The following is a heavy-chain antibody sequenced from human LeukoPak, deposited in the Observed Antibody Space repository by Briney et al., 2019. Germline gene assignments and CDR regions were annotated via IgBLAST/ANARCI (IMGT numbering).Heavy chain of an antibody. Sequence: ASVKVSCKASGGTFTSYYIHWVRQAPGQGLEWMGIINCAGGSTRYAQKFQGRVTMTRDTSTSTVYMELSSLRSEDTAVYYCAREGELLGGFDIWGQGTMVTVSS. CDR2: INCAGGST. J-gene: IGHJ3*02. D-gene: IGHD1-7*01. CDR3: AREGELLGGFDI. CDR1: GGTFTSYY. V-gene: IGHV1-46*01.